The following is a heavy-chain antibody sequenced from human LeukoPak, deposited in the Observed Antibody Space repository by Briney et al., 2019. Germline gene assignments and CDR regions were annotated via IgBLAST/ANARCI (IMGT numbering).Heavy chain of an antibody. Sequence: PGGSLRLSCAASGFTVSSNYMSWVRQAPGKGLEWVSVIYSGGSTYYADSVKGRFTISRDNSKNTLYLQMNSLRAEDTAVYYRARDWDPLSGWYYYYGMDVWGQGTTVTVSS. CDR3: ARDWDPLSGWYYYYGMDV. J-gene: IGHJ6*02. CDR1: GFTVSSNY. CDR2: IYSGGST. V-gene: IGHV3-66*01. D-gene: IGHD6-19*01.